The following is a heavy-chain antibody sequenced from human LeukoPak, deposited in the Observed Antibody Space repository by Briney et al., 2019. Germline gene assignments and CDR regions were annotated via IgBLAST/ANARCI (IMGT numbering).Heavy chain of an antibody. J-gene: IGHJ3*02. CDR2: INPSRGST. D-gene: IGHD3-16*02. CDR1: GYTFTSYY. CDR3: ARGLGITFGGVIVIGDAFDI. V-gene: IGHV1-46*01. Sequence: GASVKLSCKASGYTFTSYYIHWVRQAPGQGLEWMGIINPSRGSTNYAQKFQGRVTMTTDTSTSTAYMELRSLRSDDTAVYYCARGLGITFGGVIVIGDAFDIWGQGTMVTVSS.